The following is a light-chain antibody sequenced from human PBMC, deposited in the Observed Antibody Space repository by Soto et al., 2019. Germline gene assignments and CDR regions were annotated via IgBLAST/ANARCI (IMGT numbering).Light chain of an antibody. J-gene: IGKJ1*01. CDR3: QQYNIYSWT. CDR1: QSISNW. Sequence: DIQMTQSPSTLSASVGDRVTITCRASQSISNWLAWYQQKPGKAPKLLIYGASSLGGGVPSRFSGSGSGTEFTLTISSLQPDDFATYYCQQYNIYSWTFGQGTKVDIK. V-gene: IGKV1-5*01. CDR2: GAS.